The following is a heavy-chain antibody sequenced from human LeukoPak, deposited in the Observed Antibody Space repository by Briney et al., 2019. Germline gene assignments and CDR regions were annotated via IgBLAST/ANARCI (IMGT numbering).Heavy chain of an antibody. V-gene: IGHV4-39*01. J-gene: IGHJ4*02. D-gene: IGHD3-9*01. CDR1: GGSLSSSSDY. CDR2: TYDSGST. Sequence: SETLSLTCTVSGGSLSSSSDYWGWIRQPPGKGLEWIGSTYDSGSTYYKPSLRSRITISADTSKNLFSLKLSSVTAADTAVYYCATISRHFDFWGQGMLVTVSS. CDR3: ATISRHFDF.